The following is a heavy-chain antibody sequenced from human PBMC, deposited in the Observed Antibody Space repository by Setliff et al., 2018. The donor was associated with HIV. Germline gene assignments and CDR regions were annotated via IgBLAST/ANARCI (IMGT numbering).Heavy chain of an antibody. V-gene: IGHV1-69-2*01. CDR1: GYTFTDYC. Sequence: GASVKVSCKASGYTFTDYCIHWVQQAPGKGLEWMGRVDPEDGETTYAEKFQGRITITADTSTDTAYLELSSLRSEDSAFYYCTTPLDSSGYFGSDYFDYWGQGALVTVSS. J-gene: IGHJ4*02. CDR3: TTPLDSSGYFGSDYFDY. CDR2: VDPEDGET. D-gene: IGHD3-22*01.